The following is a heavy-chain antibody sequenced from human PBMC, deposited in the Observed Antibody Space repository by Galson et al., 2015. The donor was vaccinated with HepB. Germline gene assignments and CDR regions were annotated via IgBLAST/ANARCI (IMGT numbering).Heavy chain of an antibody. D-gene: IGHD3-16*01. CDR3: ALLGESSSNPHY. J-gene: IGHJ4*02. CDR1: GFTFSNYA. V-gene: IGHV3-23*01. Sequence: SLRLSCAASGFTFSNYAMSWVRQAPGKGLEWVSTISNSGDSTYYADSVKGRFTISRSNSKNTLYLQMNSLRAEDTAVYYCALLGESSSNPHYWGQGSLVTVSS. CDR2: ISNSGDST.